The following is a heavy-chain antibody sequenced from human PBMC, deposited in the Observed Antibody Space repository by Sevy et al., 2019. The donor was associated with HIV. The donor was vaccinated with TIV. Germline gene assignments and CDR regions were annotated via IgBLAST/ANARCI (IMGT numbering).Heavy chain of an antibody. CDR1: GFIFNSYW. CDR2: ISPDGSER. V-gene: IGHV3-7*01. CDR3: GRYFASSGRYSSESPRFDY. D-gene: IGHD3-22*01. J-gene: IGHJ4*02. Sequence: GGSLRLSCGVSGFIFNSYWMSWVRQTPGKGLEWVATISPDGSERYYVDSLKGRFNISRDSAKNSLYLQMYSLRVEDTAVYYCGRYFASSGRYSSESPRFDYWGQGTLVTVSS.